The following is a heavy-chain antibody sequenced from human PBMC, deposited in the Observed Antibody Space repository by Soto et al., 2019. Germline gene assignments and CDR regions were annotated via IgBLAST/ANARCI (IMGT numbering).Heavy chain of an antibody. CDR1: GCFTSTNNW. V-gene: IGHV4-4*02. Sequence: QLQLQESGPGLVRPSGTLSLTCAVSGCFTSTNNWWSWIRQPAGKGLEWIGDAYHSGRTGYNTYLTTRVSITVDKSKTRLCMKLTAAPAEDKAWYSCAITPPSSYDGGCWTFDYWCQRPLVTVSS. CDR2: AYHSGRT. CDR3: AITPPSSYDGGCWTFDY. D-gene: IGHD2-8*01. J-gene: IGHJ4*02.